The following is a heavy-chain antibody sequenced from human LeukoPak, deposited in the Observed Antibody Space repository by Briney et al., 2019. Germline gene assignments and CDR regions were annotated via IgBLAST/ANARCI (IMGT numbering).Heavy chain of an antibody. CDR2: IKSKAHGGTT. Sequence: TGGSLRLSCAASGFTFSTYEMNWVRQAPGKGLEWVGRIKSKAHGGTTDYAAPVKDRFTISRDDSKNTLYLQMNSLKTEDTAVYCCTTILFDYSDYFDYWGQGTLVTVSS. CDR1: GFTFSTYE. D-gene: IGHD4-11*01. V-gene: IGHV3-15*01. J-gene: IGHJ4*02. CDR3: TTILFDYSDYFDY.